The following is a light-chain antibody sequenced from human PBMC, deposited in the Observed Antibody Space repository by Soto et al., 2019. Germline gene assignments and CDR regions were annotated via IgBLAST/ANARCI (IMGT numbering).Light chain of an antibody. Sequence: DIKMTQSPSTLSESVGDRVTITCRASQSITNLLAWYQQKPGEAPKLLIYKTSTLESGVPSRFSGSGSGTEFTLTINNLQPDDFASYYCQHYNTYSPFGGGTKVEIK. CDR2: KTS. CDR3: QHYNTYSP. J-gene: IGKJ4*02. V-gene: IGKV1-5*03. CDR1: QSITNL.